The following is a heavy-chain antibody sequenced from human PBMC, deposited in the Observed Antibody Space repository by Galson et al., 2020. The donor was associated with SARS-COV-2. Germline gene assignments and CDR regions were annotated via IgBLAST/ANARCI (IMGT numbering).Heavy chain of an antibody. V-gene: IGHV4-31*03. CDR1: GGSITSGGYF. J-gene: IGHJ3*02. CDR3: ANMRHPDAFDI. CDR2: ISYTGST. Sequence: SETLSLTCTVSGGSITSGGYFWTWIRQHPGKGLEWIGYISYTGSTYYTPSLTSRVTISADTSKNQFSLKLTSVTAADTAVYYCANMRHPDAFDIWGRGTMVTVSS.